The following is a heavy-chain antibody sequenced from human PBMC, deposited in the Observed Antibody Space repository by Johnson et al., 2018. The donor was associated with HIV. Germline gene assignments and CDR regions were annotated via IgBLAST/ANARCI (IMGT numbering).Heavy chain of an antibody. Sequence: EKLVESGGGVVRPGGSLRLSCAASGFTFDNHAMSWVRQVPGKGLEWVSGTNWNGGNTAYADSVKGRFTVSSDNAKNSLYLQMNSLRAEDTALYYCARAMYYYDTSGYLIRPRAFDIWGQGTVVTVSS. J-gene: IGHJ3*02. V-gene: IGHV3-20*04. CDR3: ARAMYYYDTSGYLIRPRAFDI. CDR1: GFTFDNHA. D-gene: IGHD3-22*01. CDR2: TNWNGGNT.